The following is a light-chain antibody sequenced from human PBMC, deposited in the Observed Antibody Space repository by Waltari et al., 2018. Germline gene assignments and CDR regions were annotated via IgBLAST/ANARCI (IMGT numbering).Light chain of an antibody. CDR3: QQYDDWPRT. J-gene: IGKJ1*01. CDR2: GAS. Sequence: EIVMMQSPATLSVSPGERATLSCRASQSVSSVLAWYQQKLGQPPRLLIYGASTRATGIPARFSGSGSGTEFTLTISSLQSEDFAVYYCQQYDDWPRTFGQGTKVEIK. CDR1: QSVSSV. V-gene: IGKV3-15*01.